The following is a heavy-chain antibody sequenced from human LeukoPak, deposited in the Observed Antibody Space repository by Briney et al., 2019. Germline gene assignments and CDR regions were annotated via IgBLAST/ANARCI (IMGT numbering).Heavy chain of an antibody. D-gene: IGHD2-15*01. CDR3: ARDRASIVVVAATLYNWFDP. J-gene: IGHJ5*02. CDR2: IIPILGIA. CDR1: GYTFTSYG. V-gene: IGHV1-69*04. Sequence: SVKVSCKASGYTFTSYGISWVRQAPGQGLEWMGRIIPILGIANYAQKFQGRVTITADKSTSTAYMELSSLRSEDTAVYYCARDRASIVVVAATLYNWFDPWGQGTLVTVSS.